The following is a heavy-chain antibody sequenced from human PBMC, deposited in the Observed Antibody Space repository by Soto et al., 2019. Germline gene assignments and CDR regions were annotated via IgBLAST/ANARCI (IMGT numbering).Heavy chain of an antibody. V-gene: IGHV3-23*01. CDR1: GFTFSSYA. D-gene: IGHD2-2*01. J-gene: IGHJ4*02. Sequence: GGSLRLSCAASGFTFSSYAMSWVRQAPGKGLEWVSGISGSGGSTYNADSVRGRFTLARDNSKNTLYLQMNSLRAEDTAVYYCAKLGRSSSSDPYYFDYWGQGTLVTVSS. CDR3: AKLGRSSSSDPYYFDY. CDR2: ISGSGGST.